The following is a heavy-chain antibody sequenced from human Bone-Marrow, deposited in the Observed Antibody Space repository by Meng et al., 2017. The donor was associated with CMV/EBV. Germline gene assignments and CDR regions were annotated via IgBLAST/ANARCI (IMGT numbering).Heavy chain of an antibody. D-gene: IGHD3-22*01. CDR1: GGSISSYD. J-gene: IGHJ5*02. CDR2: IYYSGST. Sequence: SETLTLTCTGSGGSISSYDWSWSRQPPGKGLEWIGYIYYSGSTNYNPSLKSRVTISVDTSKNQFSLTLSSVTAADTAVYDCARVYYYYSSAFDPWGQGTLVTVSS. V-gene: IGHV4-59*01. CDR3: ARVYYYYSSAFDP.